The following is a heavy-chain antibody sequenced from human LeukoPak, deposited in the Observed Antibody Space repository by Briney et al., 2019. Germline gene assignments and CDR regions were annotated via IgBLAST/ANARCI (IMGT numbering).Heavy chain of an antibody. Sequence: ASVKVSCKASGYTFTSYGISWVRQAPGQGLEWMGWISAYNGNTNYAQKLQGRVTMTTDTSTSTAYMELRSLRSDDTAVYYCARDDYDILTGYYTPDYWGQGTLVTVPS. V-gene: IGHV1-18*01. D-gene: IGHD3-9*01. J-gene: IGHJ4*02. CDR2: ISAYNGNT. CDR3: ARDDYDILTGYYTPDY. CDR1: GYTFTSYG.